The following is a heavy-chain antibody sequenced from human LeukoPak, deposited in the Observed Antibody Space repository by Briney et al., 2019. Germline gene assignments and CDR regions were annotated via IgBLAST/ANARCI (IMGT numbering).Heavy chain of an antibody. J-gene: IGHJ6*02. CDR2: IYYSWST. CDR3: ARGVAAQWEDYYYYGMDV. D-gene: IGHD2-15*01. Sequence: SETLSLTCTVSGGSISSYYWSWIRQPPGKGLEWIGYIYYSWSTNYNPSLKSRVTISVDTSKNQFSLKLSSVTAADTAVYYCARGVAAQWEDYYYYGMDVWGQGTTVTVSS. V-gene: IGHV4-59*08. CDR1: GGSISSYY.